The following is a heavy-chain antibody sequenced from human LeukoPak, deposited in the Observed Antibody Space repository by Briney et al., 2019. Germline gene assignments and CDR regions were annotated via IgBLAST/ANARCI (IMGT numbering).Heavy chain of an antibody. D-gene: IGHD3-9*01. Sequence: GASVTVSCKASGYTFTSYGISWVRQAPGQGLEWMGWINPNSGGTNYAQKFQGWVTMTRDTSISTAYMERSRLRSDDTAVYYCARSRGVRYFDWLLPQRYYYGMDVWGQGTTVTVSS. V-gene: IGHV1-2*04. CDR3: ARSRGVRYFDWLLPQRYYYGMDV. CDR2: INPNSGGT. J-gene: IGHJ6*02. CDR1: GYTFTSYG.